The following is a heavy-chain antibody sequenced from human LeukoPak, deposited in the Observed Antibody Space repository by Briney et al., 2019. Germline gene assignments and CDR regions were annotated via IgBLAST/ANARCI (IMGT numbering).Heavy chain of an antibody. CDR1: GFTFSGYA. Sequence: GGSLRLSCAASGFTFSGYAMSWVRQAPGKGLEWVSAISGSGGSTYYADSVKGRFTISRDNSKNTLYLQMNSLRAEDTAVYYCAKMVGLSSSTSCCFDYWGQGTLVTVSS. V-gene: IGHV3-23*01. J-gene: IGHJ4*02. CDR3: AKMVGLSSSTSCCFDY. D-gene: IGHD2-2*01. CDR2: ISGSGGST.